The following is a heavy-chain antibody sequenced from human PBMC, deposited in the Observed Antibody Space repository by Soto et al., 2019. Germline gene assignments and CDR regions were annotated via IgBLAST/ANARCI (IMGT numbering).Heavy chain of an antibody. CDR3: AKDERGSSGPTGY. J-gene: IGHJ4*02. Sequence: SVKVSCKDSGGTFSSYAISWVRQAPGQGLEWMGGIIPIFGTANYAQKFQGRDPITADESTSTAYMELSSLRSEDTAVYYCAKDERGSSGPTGYWGQGTLVTVSS. D-gene: IGHD6-19*01. V-gene: IGHV1-69*13. CDR2: IIPIFGTA. CDR1: GGTFSSYA.